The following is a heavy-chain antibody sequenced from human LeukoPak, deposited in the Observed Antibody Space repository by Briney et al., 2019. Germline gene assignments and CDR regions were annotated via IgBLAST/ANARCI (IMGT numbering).Heavy chain of an antibody. CDR2: IYYSGST. J-gene: IGHJ6*03. CDR1: GGSISSYY. CDR3: ARENLSSAGYHYMDV. D-gene: IGHD2-15*01. Sequence: SETLSLTCTVSGGSISSYYWSWIRQPPGKGLEWIGYIYYSGSTNYNPSLKSRVTISVDTSKNQFSLKLSSVTAADTAVYYCARENLSSAGYHYMDVWGKGTTVTVSS. V-gene: IGHV4-59*01.